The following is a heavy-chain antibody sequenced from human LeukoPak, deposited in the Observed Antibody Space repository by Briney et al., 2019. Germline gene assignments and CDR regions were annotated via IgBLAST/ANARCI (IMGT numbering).Heavy chain of an antibody. V-gene: IGHV4-39*01. Sequence: PSETLSLTCTVSGGSISSSSYYWGWIRQPPGKGLEWIGRIYYSGSTYYNPSLKSRVTISVDTSKNQCSLKLSSVTAADTAVYYCARQGVVVEEINWFDPWGQGTLVTVSS. CDR1: GGSISSSSYY. D-gene: IGHD2-15*01. CDR3: ARQGVVVEEINWFDP. J-gene: IGHJ5*02. CDR2: IYYSGST.